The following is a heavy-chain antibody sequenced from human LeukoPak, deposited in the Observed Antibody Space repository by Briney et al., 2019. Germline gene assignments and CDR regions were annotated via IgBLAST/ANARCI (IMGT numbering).Heavy chain of an antibody. CDR2: ISSSGSTI. CDR3: ARDPTYGDYSK. D-gene: IGHD4-17*01. V-gene: IGHV3-11*01. Sequence: GGSLRLPCAASGFTFSDYYMSWIRQAPGKGLEWVSYISSSGSTIYYADSVKGRFTISRDNAKNSLYLQMNSLRAEDTAVYYCARDPTYGDYSKWGQGTLVTVSS. CDR1: GFTFSDYY. J-gene: IGHJ4*02.